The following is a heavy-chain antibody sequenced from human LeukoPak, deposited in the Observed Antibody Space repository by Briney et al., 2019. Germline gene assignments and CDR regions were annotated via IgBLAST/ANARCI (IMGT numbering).Heavy chain of an antibody. D-gene: IGHD5-18*01. V-gene: IGHV4-38-2*02. Sequence: PSETLSLTCTVSGYSISSGYYWGWIRQPPGKGLEWIGSIYHSGSTYYNPSLKSRVTISVDTSKNQFSLKLSSVTAADTAVYYCARPYSAYSYGYEGVYYYMDVWGKGTTVTISS. CDR1: GYSISSGYY. J-gene: IGHJ6*03. CDR2: IYHSGST. CDR3: ARPYSAYSYGYEGVYYYMDV.